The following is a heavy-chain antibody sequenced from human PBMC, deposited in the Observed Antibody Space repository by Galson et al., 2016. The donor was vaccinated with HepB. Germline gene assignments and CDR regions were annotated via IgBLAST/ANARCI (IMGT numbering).Heavy chain of an antibody. Sequence: SVKVSCKAAGYTFSTYSMHWVRQVSGQRPEWMGWINAGTGNTKYSQNFQGRITISNDISASTAYMELSSLKSEDTAVYYCARVGSGGYSYGYGLDYWGQGTLVTVSS. V-gene: IGHV1-3*01. J-gene: IGHJ4*02. D-gene: IGHD5-18*01. CDR1: GYTFSTYS. CDR3: ARVGSGGYSYGYGLDY. CDR2: INAGTGNT.